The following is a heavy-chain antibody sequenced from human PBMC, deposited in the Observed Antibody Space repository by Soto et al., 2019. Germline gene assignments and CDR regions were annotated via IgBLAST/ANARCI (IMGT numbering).Heavy chain of an antibody. CDR1: GGSISSYY. CDR3: ASRIAAAGSLVY. J-gene: IGHJ4*02. D-gene: IGHD6-13*01. CDR2: IYYSGST. Sequence: SETLSLTCTVSGGSISSYYWSWIRQPPGKGLEWIGYIYYSGSTNYNPSLKSRVTISVDTSKNQFSLKLSSVTAADMAVYYCASRIAAAGSLVYWGQGTLVTVSS. V-gene: IGHV4-59*01.